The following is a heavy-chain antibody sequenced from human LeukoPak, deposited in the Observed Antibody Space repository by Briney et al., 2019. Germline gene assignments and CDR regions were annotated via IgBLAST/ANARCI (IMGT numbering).Heavy chain of an antibody. Sequence: SETLSLTCTVSGGSISSYYWSWIRQPPGKGLEWIGYIYYSGSTNYNPSLKSRVTISVDTSKNQFSLKLSSVTAADTAVYYCARMGEDGYALFDYWGQGTLGNGSS. CDR1: GGSISSYY. D-gene: IGHD5-24*01. CDR2: IYYSGST. V-gene: IGHV4-59*01. J-gene: IGHJ4*02. CDR3: ARMGEDGYALFDY.